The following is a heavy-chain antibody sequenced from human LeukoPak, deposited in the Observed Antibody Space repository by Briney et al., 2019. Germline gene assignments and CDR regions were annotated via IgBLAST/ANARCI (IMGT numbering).Heavy chain of an antibody. CDR1: GGAFSSYA. V-gene: IGHV1-69*04. Sequence: SVKVSCKASGGAFSSYAISWVRQAPGQGLEWMGRIIPILGIANYAQKFQGRVTITADKSTSTAYMELSSLRSEDTAVYYCARDSNGPYWYFDLWGRGTLVTVSS. CDR2: IIPILGIA. D-gene: IGHD2-8*01. J-gene: IGHJ2*01. CDR3: ARDSNGPYWYFDL.